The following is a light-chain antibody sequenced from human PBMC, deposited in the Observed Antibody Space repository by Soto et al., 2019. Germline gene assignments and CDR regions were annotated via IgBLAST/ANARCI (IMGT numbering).Light chain of an antibody. CDR1: SSDVGGYNY. CDR2: DVS. V-gene: IGLV2-14*01. CDR3: SPYTSSSTYVV. Sequence: QSVLTQPASVSGSPGQSITISCTGTSSDVGGYNYVSWYQQHPGKAPKLMIYDVSNRPSGVSNRFSGSKSGNTASLPISGLQADDEADYYCSPYTSSSTYVVFGGGTKLTVL. J-gene: IGLJ2*01.